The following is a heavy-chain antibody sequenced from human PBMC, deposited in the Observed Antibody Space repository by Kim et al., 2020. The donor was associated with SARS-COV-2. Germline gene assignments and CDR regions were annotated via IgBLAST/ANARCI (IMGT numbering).Heavy chain of an antibody. CDR2: INHSGST. V-gene: IGHV4-34*01. J-gene: IGHJ4*02. CDR1: GGSFSGYY. Sequence: SETLSLTCAVYGGSFSGYYWSWIRQPPGKGLEWIGEINHSGSTNYNPSLKSRVTISVDTSKNQFSLKLSSVTAADTAVYYCARWLWFGELSEVYFDYWGQGTLVTVSS. D-gene: IGHD3-10*01. CDR3: ARWLWFGELSEVYFDY.